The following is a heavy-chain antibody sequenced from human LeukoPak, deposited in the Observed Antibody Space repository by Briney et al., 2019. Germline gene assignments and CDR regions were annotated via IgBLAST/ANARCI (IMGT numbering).Heavy chain of an antibody. V-gene: IGHV1-2*02. CDR1: GYTFTDYY. CDR3: AKVVPAAD. Sequence: APVKVSCTASGYTFTDYYMHWVRQAPGQGLEWMGWINPNSGGTNYAQKFQGRVTMTRDTSISTAYMELSSLRSDDTAVYYCAKVVPAADWGQGTLVTVSS. D-gene: IGHD2-2*01. J-gene: IGHJ4*02. CDR2: INPNSGGT.